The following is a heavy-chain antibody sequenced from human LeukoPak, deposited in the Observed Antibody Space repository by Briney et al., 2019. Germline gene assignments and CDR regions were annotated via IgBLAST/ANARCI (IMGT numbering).Heavy chain of an antibody. CDR1: GYTFSSYD. D-gene: IGHD1-14*01. Sequence: ASVKVSCKASGYTFSSYDINWVRQATGQGLEWMGWMNPNSGNTGLAQKFRGRVTMTRDTSITTAYMELSSLTSEDTAVYYCARRPDVLEFDPWGQGTLVTVSS. J-gene: IGHJ5*02. V-gene: IGHV1-8*01. CDR2: MNPNSGNT. CDR3: ARRPDVLEFDP.